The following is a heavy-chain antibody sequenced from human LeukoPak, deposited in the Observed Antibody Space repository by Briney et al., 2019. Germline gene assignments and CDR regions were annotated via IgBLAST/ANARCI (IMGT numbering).Heavy chain of an antibody. CDR3: ARSNGYNSPFDY. Sequence: PSETLSLTCAVYGGSFSGYYWSWIRQPPGKGLEWIGEIDHSGSTNYNPSLKSRVTISVDTSKNQFSLKLSSVTAADTAVYYCARSNGYNSPFDYWGQGTLVTVSS. J-gene: IGHJ4*02. CDR2: IDHSGST. CDR1: GGSFSGYY. V-gene: IGHV4-34*01. D-gene: IGHD5-24*01.